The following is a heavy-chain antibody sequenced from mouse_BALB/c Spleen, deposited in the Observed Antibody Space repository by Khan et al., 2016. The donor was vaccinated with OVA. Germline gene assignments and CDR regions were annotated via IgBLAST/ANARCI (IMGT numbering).Heavy chain of an antibody. J-gene: IGHJ3*01. Sequence: QVQLKESGAELARPGASVKLSCKASGYIFTDYNINWMRQRTGQGLEWIGEIYTGSDNTYYNERFKGKATLTVDESSSTAYMHLSSLTSEDSAVYFCTREWAAWFPYWGQGTLVTVSA. CDR3: TREWAAWFPY. V-gene: IGHV1-77*01. CDR1: GYIFTDYN. CDR2: IYTGSDNT.